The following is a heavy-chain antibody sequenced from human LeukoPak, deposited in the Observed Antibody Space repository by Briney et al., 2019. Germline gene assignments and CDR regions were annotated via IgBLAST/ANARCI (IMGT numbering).Heavy chain of an antibody. Sequence: PGGSLRLSCAASGFTFSSYAMSWVRQAPGKGLEWVSAISGSGGSTSYAGSVKGRFTISRDNSKNTLYLQMNSLRAEDRAVYYCAKDIWNCGGDCYSYYFDYWGQGTLVTVSS. D-gene: IGHD2-21*02. CDR1: GFTFSSYA. J-gene: IGHJ4*02. V-gene: IGHV3-23*01. CDR3: AKDIWNCGGDCYSYYFDY. CDR2: ISGSGGST.